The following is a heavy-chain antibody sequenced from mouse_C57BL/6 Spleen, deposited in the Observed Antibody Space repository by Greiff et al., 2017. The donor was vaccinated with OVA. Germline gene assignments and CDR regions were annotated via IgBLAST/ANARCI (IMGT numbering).Heavy chain of an antibody. J-gene: IGHJ4*01. CDR2: ISGGGGNT. Sequence: EVMLVESGGGLVKPGGSLKLSCAASGFTFSSYTMSWVRQTPEKRLEWVATISGGGGNTYYPDSVKGRFTISRDNAKNTLYLQMSSLRSEDTALYYCARQGYYGSSYAAMDYWGQGTSVTVSS. V-gene: IGHV5-9*01. CDR3: ARQGYYGSSYAAMDY. D-gene: IGHD1-1*01. CDR1: GFTFSSYT.